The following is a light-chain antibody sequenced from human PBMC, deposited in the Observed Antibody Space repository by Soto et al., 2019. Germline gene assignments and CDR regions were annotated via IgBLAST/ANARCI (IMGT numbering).Light chain of an antibody. CDR3: QQYDNSPWA. CDR1: QSVSSSY. Sequence: EIVLTQSPGTLSLSPGERATVSCRASQSVSSSYLAWYQQKPGQAPRLLIYGASSRATGIPDGFSGSGSGTDFTLTISRLEPEDFAVYYCQQYDNSPWAFGQGTKVEIK. CDR2: GAS. J-gene: IGKJ1*01. V-gene: IGKV3-20*01.